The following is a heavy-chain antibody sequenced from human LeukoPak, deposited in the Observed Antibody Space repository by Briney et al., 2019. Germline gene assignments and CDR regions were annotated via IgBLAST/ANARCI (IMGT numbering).Heavy chain of an antibody. J-gene: IGHJ4*02. CDR1: GYSFTSYW. Sequence: GESLKISCKGSGYSFTSYWIGWMRQMPGKGLEWMGIIYPGDSDTRYSPSFQGQVTISADKSISTAYLQWSSLKASDTAMYYCARHVGAAAGTSHIDYWGQGTLVTVSS. V-gene: IGHV5-51*01. D-gene: IGHD6-13*01. CDR3: ARHVGAAAGTSHIDY. CDR2: IYPGDSDT.